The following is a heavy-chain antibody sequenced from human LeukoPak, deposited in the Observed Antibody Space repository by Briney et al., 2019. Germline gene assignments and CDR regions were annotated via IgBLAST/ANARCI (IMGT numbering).Heavy chain of an antibody. Sequence: GGSLRLSCAASGFTFSSSAASWVRQAPGRGLEWVSAISGSGENSHYADSVRGRFTISRDNSKDTLYLQMNSLRVKDTAVYYCAKVPATKSFDSWGQGTLVTVSS. D-gene: IGHD1-7*01. CDR1: GFTFSSSA. CDR2: ISGSGENS. CDR3: AKVPATKSFDS. V-gene: IGHV3-23*01. J-gene: IGHJ4*02.